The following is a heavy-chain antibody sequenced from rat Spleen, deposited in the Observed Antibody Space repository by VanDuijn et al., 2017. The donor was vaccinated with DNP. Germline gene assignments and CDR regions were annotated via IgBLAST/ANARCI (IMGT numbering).Heavy chain of an antibody. J-gene: IGHJ1*01. CDR1: GFSITSHY. D-gene: IGHD1-12*03. Sequence: EVQLQESGPGLVKPSQSLSLTCSVTGFSITSHYWGWIRKFPGNKMEYIGHISYSGRTNYNPSLKSRISITRDTSKNQFFLHLSSVTTEDTATYFCARGNDGYYPNWYFDFWGPGTMVTVSS. CDR2: ISYSGRT. CDR3: ARGNDGYYPNWYFDF. V-gene: IGHV3-1*01.